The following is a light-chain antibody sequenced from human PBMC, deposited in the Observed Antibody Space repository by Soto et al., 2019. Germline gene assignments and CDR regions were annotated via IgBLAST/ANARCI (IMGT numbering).Light chain of an antibody. CDR1: TGAVTSDYY. CDR2: RTT. CDR3: LLYYGDSWV. Sequence: QAVVTQEPSRTFSPGGTVTVTCASSTGAVTSDYYPNWFQQKPGQPPRALIYRTTYKHSWTPARFSGSILGGKPALTLSGVQPEDEADYYCLLYYGDSWVFGTGTKVTVL. V-gene: IGLV7-43*01. J-gene: IGLJ1*01.